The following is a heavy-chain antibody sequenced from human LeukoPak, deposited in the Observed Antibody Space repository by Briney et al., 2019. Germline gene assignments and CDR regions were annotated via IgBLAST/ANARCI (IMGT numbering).Heavy chain of an antibody. CDR1: GFTFNSHG. J-gene: IGHJ4*02. CDR3: ARDLREMATTNFDY. D-gene: IGHD5-24*01. CDR2: ISSSGSTI. Sequence: PGGSLRLSCAASGFTFNSHGMHWVRQAPGKGLEWVSYISSSGSTIYYADSVKGRFTISRDNAKNSLYLQMNSLRAEDTAVYYCARDLREMATTNFDYWGQGTLVTVSS. V-gene: IGHV3-48*04.